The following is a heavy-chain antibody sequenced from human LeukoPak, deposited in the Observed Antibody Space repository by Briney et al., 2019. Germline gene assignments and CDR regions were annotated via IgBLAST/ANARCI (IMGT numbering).Heavy chain of an antibody. D-gene: IGHD2-15*01. CDR2: IKRKGDGGTT. CDR3: TTCSGGSCSHFDY. V-gene: IGHV3-15*01. Sequence: PGGSLRLSCAASGFSFNDAWMSWVRQGSGKGLEWVGRIKRKGDGGTTDYAAPVKGRFTISRDDSKNTLYLHMNSLKTEDTAVYYCTTCSGGSCSHFDYWGQGTVVTVSS. CDR1: GFSFNDAW. J-gene: IGHJ4*02.